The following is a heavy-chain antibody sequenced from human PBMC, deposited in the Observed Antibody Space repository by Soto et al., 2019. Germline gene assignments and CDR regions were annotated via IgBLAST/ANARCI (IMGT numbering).Heavy chain of an antibody. CDR2: IYYSGNT. J-gene: IGHJ6*02. Sequence: PSETLSLTCTVSGGSISSSSYYWGWIRQPPGKGLEWIGSIYYSGNTYYNPSLKSRVTISVDTSKNQFSLKLSSVTAADTAVYYCARHSDCSTTSCYTIFYYYGMDVWGQGTTVTVSS. CDR3: ARHSDCSTTSCYTIFYYYGMDV. CDR1: GGSISSSSYY. D-gene: IGHD2-2*02. V-gene: IGHV4-39*01.